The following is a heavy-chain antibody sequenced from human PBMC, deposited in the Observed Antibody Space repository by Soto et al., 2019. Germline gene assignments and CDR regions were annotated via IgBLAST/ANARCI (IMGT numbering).Heavy chain of an antibody. Sequence: QITLKESGPTLVKPTQTLTLTCTFSGFSLRTRGVAVGWFRQPPGKALEWLALIYWDEDKWYSPSLKSRLTIADDPSQTQVVLTMTNVDPVDTATYYCAHRPRGYAYYFDDWGQGILVTVSS. CDR2: IYWDEDK. CDR1: GFSLRTRGVA. D-gene: IGHD5-12*01. J-gene: IGHJ4*02. CDR3: AHRPRGYAYYFDD. V-gene: IGHV2-5*02.